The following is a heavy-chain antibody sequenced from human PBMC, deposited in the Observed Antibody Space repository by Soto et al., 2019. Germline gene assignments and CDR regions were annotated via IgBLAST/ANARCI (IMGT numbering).Heavy chain of an antibody. CDR2: IIPIFGTA. Sequence: GASVKVSCKASGGTFSSYAISWVRQAPGQGLEWMGGIIPIFGTANYAQKFQGRVTITADESTSTAYMELSSLRSEDTAVYYCARGHYDFLTGYYTNYYYGMDVWGQGTTVTVSS. J-gene: IGHJ6*02. D-gene: IGHD3-9*01. V-gene: IGHV1-69*13. CDR1: GGTFSSYA. CDR3: ARGHYDFLTGYYTNYYYGMDV.